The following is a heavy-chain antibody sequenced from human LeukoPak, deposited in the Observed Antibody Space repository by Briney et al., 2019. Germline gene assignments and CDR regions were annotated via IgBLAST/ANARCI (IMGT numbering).Heavy chain of an antibody. CDR1: GYTFTGYY. J-gene: IGHJ6*03. CDR2: INPNSGGT. V-gene: IGHV1-2*02. D-gene: IGHD3-16*01. CDR3: ARSLGKYYYYMDV. Sequence: GASVKVSCKASGYTFTGYYMHWVRQAPGQGLEWMGWINPNSGGTNYAQKFQGRVTMTRDTSISTAYMEPSRLRSDDTAVYYCARSLGKYYYYMDVWGKGTTVTVSS.